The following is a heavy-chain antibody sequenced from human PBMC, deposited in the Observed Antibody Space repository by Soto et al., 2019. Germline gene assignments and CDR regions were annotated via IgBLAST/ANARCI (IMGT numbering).Heavy chain of an antibody. Sequence: TSETLSLTCDVSGDTISTGGYTWAWIRQPPGKALEWIGYTYHSGRPYYNPSLKSRVTMSVDTSKNQFSLKLSSVTAVDTAVYYCARSPYDDGLDVWGRGTMVTVSS. CDR2: TYHSGRP. CDR1: GDTISTGGYT. J-gene: IGHJ3*01. V-gene: IGHV4-30-2*01. D-gene: IGHD3-22*01. CDR3: ARSPYDDGLDV.